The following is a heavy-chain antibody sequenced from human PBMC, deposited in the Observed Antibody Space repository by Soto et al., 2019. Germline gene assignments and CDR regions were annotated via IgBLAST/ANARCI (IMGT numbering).Heavy chain of an antibody. V-gene: IGHV3-23*01. CDR1: GLTFSNYA. J-gene: IGHJ4*02. D-gene: IGHD3-10*01. CDR2: MSGSSSTT. CDR3: AKNPGRGLPRVIDF. Sequence: PGGSLRLSCATSGLTFSNYAMSWVRQAPGGGLEWVSSMSGSSSTTYYADSVRGRFTISRDGSKNTLYLQMSSLRAEDTALYYCAKNPGRGLPRVIDFWGQGTLDTVSS.